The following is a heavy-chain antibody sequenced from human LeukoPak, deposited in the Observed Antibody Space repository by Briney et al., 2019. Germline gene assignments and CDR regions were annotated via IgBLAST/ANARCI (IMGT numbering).Heavy chain of an antibody. D-gene: IGHD2-2*01. CDR2: IYHSGST. J-gene: IGHJ5*02. Sequence: SETLSLTCTVSGYSISSGYYWGWIRQPPGKGLEWIGSIYHSGSTYYNPSLKSRVTISVDTSKNQFSLKLSSVTAADTAVYYCARGKLLGYCSSTSCYGRGRWFDPWGQGTLVTVSS. CDR1: GYSISSGYY. V-gene: IGHV4-38-2*02. CDR3: ARGKLLGYCSSTSCYGRGRWFDP.